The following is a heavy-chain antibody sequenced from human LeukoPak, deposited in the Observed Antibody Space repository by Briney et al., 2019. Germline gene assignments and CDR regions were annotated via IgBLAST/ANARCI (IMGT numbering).Heavy chain of an antibody. J-gene: IGHJ4*02. V-gene: IGHV1-69*13. Sequence: SVKVSCKASGGTFSSYAISWVRQAPGQGLEWMGGIIPIFGTANYAQKFQGRVTITADESTSTAYMELSSLRSEDTTVYYCARDRGDSSGYYLGYFDYWGQGTLVTVSS. D-gene: IGHD3-22*01. CDR1: GGTFSSYA. CDR2: IIPIFGTA. CDR3: ARDRGDSSGYYLGYFDY.